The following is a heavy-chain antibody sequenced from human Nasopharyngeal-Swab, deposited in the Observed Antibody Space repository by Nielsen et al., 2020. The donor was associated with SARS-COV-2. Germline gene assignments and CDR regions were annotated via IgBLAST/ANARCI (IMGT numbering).Heavy chain of an antibody. CDR1: GFTFSSFG. D-gene: IGHD2/OR15-2a*01. Sequence: GESLKISCAASGFTFSSFGMHWVRQAPGKGLEWVAVIGHDGNNKFYTDSVKGRFTNSRDNSKNALYLEMNSLTPDDTAVYYCVRGWRSNSFDYWGQGARVTVSA. J-gene: IGHJ4*01. CDR2: IGHDGNNK. CDR3: VRGWRSNSFDY. V-gene: IGHV3-30*03.